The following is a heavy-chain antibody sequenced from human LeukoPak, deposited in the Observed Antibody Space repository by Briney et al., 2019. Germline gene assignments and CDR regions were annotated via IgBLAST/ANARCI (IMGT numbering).Heavy chain of an antibody. V-gene: IGHV4-4*02. CDR3: ARKGVRGNGVYYFDY. D-gene: IGHD4-23*01. J-gene: IGHJ4*02. CDR2: IYHSGST. Sequence: SETLSLTCAVSXGSISSSSWWSWVRQPPGKGLEWIGEIYHSGSTNYAPSLKSRVTISVDKSKNQFSLRLSSVTAADTAVYYCARKGVRGNGVYYFDYWGQGTLVTVSS. CDR1: XGSISSSSW.